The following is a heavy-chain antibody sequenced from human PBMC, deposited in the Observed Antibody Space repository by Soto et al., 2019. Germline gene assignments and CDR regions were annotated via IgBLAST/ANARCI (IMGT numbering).Heavy chain of an antibody. D-gene: IGHD6-6*01. CDR3: AKSNYGMDV. V-gene: IGHV3-74*02. Sequence: EVQLVESGGGLVKPGGSLRLSCAASGFTFTDYWMHWVRQSPGKGLVWVSRISGDGSSTSYADSVKGRFTTSRDNAKNTLYLQMNSLRAEDTAVYYCAKSNYGMDVWGQGTTVTVSS. CDR1: GFTFTDYW. CDR2: ISGDGSST. J-gene: IGHJ6*02.